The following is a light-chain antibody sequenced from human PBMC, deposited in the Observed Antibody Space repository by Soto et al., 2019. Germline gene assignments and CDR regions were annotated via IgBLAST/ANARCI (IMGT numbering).Light chain of an antibody. V-gene: IGKV1-39*01. J-gene: IGKJ2*01. Sequence: DLQMTQSPSSLSASVGDRVTITCRASQGISSYLNWYQQKPGKAPKLLIYAASSLQSGVPSRFSGSGSGTDFTLTISSLQPEDFATYYCQQSYSTPPMYTFGQGTKLEIK. CDR1: QGISSY. CDR2: AAS. CDR3: QQSYSTPPMYT.